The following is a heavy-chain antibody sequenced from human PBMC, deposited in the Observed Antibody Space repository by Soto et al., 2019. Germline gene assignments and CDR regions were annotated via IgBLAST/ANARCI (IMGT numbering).Heavy chain of an antibody. D-gene: IGHD4-17*01. CDR3: VRGHRAVTQGGGKFYYYVYGMDV. CDR2: INHSGTT. Sequence: SETLSLTCAVYGGTVRDHFWSWIRQNPGKGLEWIGEINHSGTTKYKAALKSRVSISLDTSKKQLSLRLSSVTAADTAVYFCVRGHRAVTQGGGKFYYYVYGMDVWAQGTTVTVSS. V-gene: IGHV4-34*01. CDR1: GGTVRDHF. J-gene: IGHJ6*02.